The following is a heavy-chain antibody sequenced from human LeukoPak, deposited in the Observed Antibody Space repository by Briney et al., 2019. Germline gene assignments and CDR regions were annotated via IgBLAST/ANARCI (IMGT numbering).Heavy chain of an antibody. D-gene: IGHD3-10*01. Sequence: SGGSLRLSCAASGFTFSYYTMNWVRQAPGKGLEWVSSISSSSSYIYYADSVKGRFTISRDNAKNSLYLQMNSLRAEDTAVYYCARGSGSGSFDYWGQGTLVTVSS. CDR2: ISSSSSYI. CDR3: ARGSGSGSFDY. J-gene: IGHJ4*02. CDR1: GFTFSYYT. V-gene: IGHV3-21*01.